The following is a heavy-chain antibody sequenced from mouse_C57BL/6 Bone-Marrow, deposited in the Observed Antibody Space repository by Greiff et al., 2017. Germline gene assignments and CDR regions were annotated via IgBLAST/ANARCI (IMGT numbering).Heavy chain of an antibody. V-gene: IGHV1-72*01. Sequence: QVQLQQPGAELVKPGASVTLSCKASGYTFTSYWMHWVKQRPGRGLEWIGRIDPNSGGTKYNEKFKSKATLTVDKPSSTAYMQLRSLTSEDSAVYYCATYYSDWGFAYWGQGTLVTVSA. CDR1: GYTFTSYW. J-gene: IGHJ3*01. D-gene: IGHD2-12*01. CDR2: IDPNSGGT. CDR3: ATYYSDWGFAY.